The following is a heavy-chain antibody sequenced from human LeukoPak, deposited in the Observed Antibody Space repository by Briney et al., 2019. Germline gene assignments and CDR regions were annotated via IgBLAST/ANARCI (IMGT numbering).Heavy chain of an antibody. D-gene: IGHD2-15*01. Sequence: GGSLRLSCAASAFTFSSYWMTWVRQAPGEGLEWVANINRDGSEKNHVDSVKGRFIISRDNAKNSLYLQMDSLRAEDTAVYYCARDRTYCSGGRCYDLFDIWGQGTMVTVSS. CDR2: INRDGSEK. CDR3: ARDRTYCSGGRCYDLFDI. J-gene: IGHJ3*02. CDR1: AFTFSSYW. V-gene: IGHV3-7*01.